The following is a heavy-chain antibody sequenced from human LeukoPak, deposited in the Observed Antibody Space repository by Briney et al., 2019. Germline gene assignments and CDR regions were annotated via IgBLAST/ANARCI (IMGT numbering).Heavy chain of an antibody. Sequence: PGGCLRLSCAASGFTFSRYSMHWVRQAPGKGLEWVAVISYDGKDKHYADSVKGRFTISRDNSKNTLYLQMNSLRAEDTAVYYCAKDRDTYGSIYYFDDWGQGTLVTVSS. CDR3: AKDRDTYGSIYYFDD. J-gene: IGHJ4*02. CDR2: ISYDGKDK. D-gene: IGHD5-18*01. V-gene: IGHV3-30*18. CDR1: GFTFSRYS.